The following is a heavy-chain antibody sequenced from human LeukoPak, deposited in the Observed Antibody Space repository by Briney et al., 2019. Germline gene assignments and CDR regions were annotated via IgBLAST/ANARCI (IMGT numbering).Heavy chain of an antibody. J-gene: IGHJ6*03. CDR3: ASAAAERYTFYYYYYMDV. CDR2: ILLDGSKE. D-gene: IGHD6-13*01. V-gene: IGHV3-33*01. CDR1: GFTFSRYG. Sequence: GGSLTLSCVASGFTFSRYGMHWVRQAPGKGLEWVAVILLDGSKEFYTDSVKGRFTISRDNSKNMLYLQMNSLRVEDTALYYCASAAAERYTFYYYYYMDVWGKGTTVTVSS.